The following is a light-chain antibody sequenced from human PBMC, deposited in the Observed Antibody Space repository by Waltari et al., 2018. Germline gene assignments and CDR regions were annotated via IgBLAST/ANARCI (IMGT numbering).Light chain of an antibody. Sequence: QSVLTQSPSASGTSGQRVTISCSGSSSNIGRDIVNWYRHLPGTAPKLLIYNNNRRPSGVPDRFSGSKSGTSASLAISGLQSEDEADYYCAAWDDSLNGVVFGGGTKLSVL. V-gene: IGLV1-44*01. J-gene: IGLJ2*01. CDR2: NNN. CDR3: AAWDDSLNGVV. CDR1: SSNIGRDI.